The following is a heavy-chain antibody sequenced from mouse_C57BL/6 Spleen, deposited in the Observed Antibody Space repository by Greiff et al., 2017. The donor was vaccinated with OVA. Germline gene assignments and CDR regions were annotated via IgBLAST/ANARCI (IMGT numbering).Heavy chain of an antibody. CDR2: IYPGSGST. V-gene: IGHV1-55*01. J-gene: IGHJ2*01. D-gene: IGHD2-4*01. CDR1: GYTFTSYW. Sequence: QVQLQQPGAELVKPGASVKMSCKASGYTFTSYWITWVKQRPGQGLEWIGDIYPGSGSTNYNEKFKSKATLTVDTSSSTAYLQLSSLTSEDYAVDYCERRDYDDDEPDDWGQGTTLTVSS. CDR3: ERRDYDDDEPDD.